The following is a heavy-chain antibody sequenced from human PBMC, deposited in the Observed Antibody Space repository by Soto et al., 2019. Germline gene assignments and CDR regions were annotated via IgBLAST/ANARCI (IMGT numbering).Heavy chain of an antibody. Sequence: EVHLVESGGGLVQIGGSLRLSCVTSGFTFRNFWMSWVRQTPGKGPEWVANIKQDGSERYYVASVKGRFTISRDNDKNSLYLQMNSLRAEDTAVYYCARDPNARGSLGWGQGTLVTVSS. CDR3: ARDPNARGSLG. V-gene: IGHV3-7*04. D-gene: IGHD2-2*01. CDR1: GFTFRNFW. J-gene: IGHJ4*02. CDR2: IKQDGSER.